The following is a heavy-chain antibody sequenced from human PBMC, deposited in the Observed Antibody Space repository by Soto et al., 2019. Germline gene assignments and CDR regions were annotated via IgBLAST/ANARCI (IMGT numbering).Heavy chain of an antibody. D-gene: IGHD3-22*01. CDR2: ISAYNGNT. V-gene: IGHV1-18*01. Sequence: ASVKVSCKASGYTFTSYGISWVRQAPGQGLEWMGWISAYNGNTSYAQKFQGRVTITADESTSTAYMELSSLRSEDTAVYYCARSPSITMIVVAPGSFDIWGQGTMVTVSS. CDR1: GYTFTSYG. CDR3: ARSPSITMIVVAPGSFDI. J-gene: IGHJ3*02.